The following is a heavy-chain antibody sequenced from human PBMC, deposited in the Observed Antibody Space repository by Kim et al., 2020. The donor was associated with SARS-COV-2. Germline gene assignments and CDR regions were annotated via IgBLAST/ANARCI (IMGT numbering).Heavy chain of an antibody. J-gene: IGHJ4*02. CDR3: ARVCLTRKWFGELLFEDYFDY. V-gene: IGHV3-30-3*01. Sequence: GGSLRLSCAASGFTFSSYAMHWVRQAPGKGLEWVAVISYDGSNKYYADSVKGRFTISRDNSKNTLYLQMNSLRAEDTAVYYCARVCLTRKWFGELLFEDYFDYWGQGTLVTVSS. CDR1: GFTFSSYA. D-gene: IGHD3-10*01. CDR2: ISYDGSNK.